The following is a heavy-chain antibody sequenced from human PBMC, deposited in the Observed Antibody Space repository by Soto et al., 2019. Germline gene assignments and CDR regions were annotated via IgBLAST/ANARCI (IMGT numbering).Heavy chain of an antibody. CDR2: IRSKVNSDAI. Sequence: EVQLVESGGGLVQPGGSLKLSCAASGFTFSGSAMHWVRQASGKGLEWVGRIRSKVNSDAIAYAASVKGRFTISRVDSKNTAYLQMNSLKTEDTAVYYCVRYCSGGSCPDAFDIWGQGAMVTVSS. V-gene: IGHV3-73*02. J-gene: IGHJ3*02. CDR3: VRYCSGGSCPDAFDI. D-gene: IGHD2-15*01. CDR1: GFTFSGSA.